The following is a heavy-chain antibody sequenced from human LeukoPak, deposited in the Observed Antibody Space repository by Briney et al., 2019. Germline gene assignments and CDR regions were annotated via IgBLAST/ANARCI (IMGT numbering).Heavy chain of an antibody. CDR1: GFTFSSYG. CDR2: ISSSGSTI. V-gene: IGHV3-48*04. CDR3: ARLEKDYYDRVGDYYYYMDV. Sequence: PGGSLRLSCAASGFTFSSYGMHWVRQAPGKGLEWVSYISSSGSTIYYADSVKGRFTISRDNAKNSLYLQMNSLRAEDTAVYYCARLEKDYYDRVGDYYYYMDVWGKGTTVTISS. J-gene: IGHJ6*03. D-gene: IGHD3-22*01.